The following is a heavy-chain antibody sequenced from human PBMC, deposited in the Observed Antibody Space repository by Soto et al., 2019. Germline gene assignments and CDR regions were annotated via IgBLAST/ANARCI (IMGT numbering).Heavy chain of an antibody. CDR1: GFTFSSYW. CDR2: INSDGSST. V-gene: IGHV3-74*01. D-gene: IGHD3-10*01. Sequence: GGSLRLSCAASGFTFSSYWMHWVRQAPGKGLVWVSRINSDGSSTSYADSVKGRFTISRDNAKNTLYLQMNSLRAEDTAVYYCARDERLYYGTNWFDPWGQGTLVTVPQ. J-gene: IGHJ5*02. CDR3: ARDERLYYGTNWFDP.